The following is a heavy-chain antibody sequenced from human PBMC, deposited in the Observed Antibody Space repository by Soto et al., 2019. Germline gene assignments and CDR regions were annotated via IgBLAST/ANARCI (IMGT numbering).Heavy chain of an antibody. CDR2: INAGNGRE. CDR1: GYTFTSYT. CDR3: RSGGGWVGEASFDS. Sequence: QVQLEQSGAEVKKPGASVKVSCKTSGYTFTSYTLHWVRQAPGQGLEWMGWINAGNGREKYSQRFQDRVSLSTDKPATHKYMELRAFKSEASRMSSCRSGGGWVGEASFDSWGQGTLVTVSS. J-gene: IGHJ4*02. V-gene: IGHV1-3*01. D-gene: IGHD3-10*01.